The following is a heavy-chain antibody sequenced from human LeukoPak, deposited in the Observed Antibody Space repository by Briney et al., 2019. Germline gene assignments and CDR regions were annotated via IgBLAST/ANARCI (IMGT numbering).Heavy chain of an antibody. D-gene: IGHD5-12*01. CDR2: IYYSGGT. Sequence: PSETLSLTCTVPGGSVSSGNYYWSWIRQPPGKGLEWIGYIYYSGGTNYNPSLKSRVTISADTSNNQVSLKLVSVTAADTTMYYCARAKDAGYAPEVSLNYWGQGTLVTVSS. J-gene: IGHJ4*02. CDR1: GGSVSSGNYY. V-gene: IGHV4-61*01. CDR3: ARAKDAGYAPEVSLNY.